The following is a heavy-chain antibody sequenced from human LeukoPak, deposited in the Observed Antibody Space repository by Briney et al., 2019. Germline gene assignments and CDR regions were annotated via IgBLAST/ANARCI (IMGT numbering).Heavy chain of an antibody. CDR3: ARDRKPGTDAFDI. Sequence: PSQTLSLTCTVSGGSISSGGYYWSWIRQPPGKGLEWIGYIYHSGSTYYNPSLKSRVTISVDRSKNQFSLKLSSVTAADTAVYYCARDRKPGTDAFDIWGQGTMVTVSS. J-gene: IGHJ3*02. V-gene: IGHV4-30-2*01. CDR2: IYHSGST. CDR1: GGSISSGGYY. D-gene: IGHD1-14*01.